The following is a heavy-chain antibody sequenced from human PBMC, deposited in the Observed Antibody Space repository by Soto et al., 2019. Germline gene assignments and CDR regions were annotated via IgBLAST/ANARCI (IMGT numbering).Heavy chain of an antibody. V-gene: IGHV3-23*01. CDR3: AKSGYSSSPYYYYYYMDV. Sequence: GSLRLSGAASGCTFSRYAMSWVRQAPGKGLEWVSAISGSGGSTYYADSVKGRFTISRDNSKNTLYLQMNSLRAEDTAVYYCAKSGYSSSPYYYYYYMDVWGKGTTVTVSS. D-gene: IGHD6-6*01. J-gene: IGHJ6*03. CDR1: GCTFSRYA. CDR2: ISGSGGST.